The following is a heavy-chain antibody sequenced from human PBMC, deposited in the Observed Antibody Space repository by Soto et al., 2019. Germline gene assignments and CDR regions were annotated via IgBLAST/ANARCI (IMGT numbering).Heavy chain of an antibody. D-gene: IGHD3-22*01. Sequence: VGSLRLSCASSVFTFRNYAMHCVRHSPGKWLEWVAVISDDGINKYYADSVKGRFTISRDNSRSTLHLQMNSLRAEDTAVYYCARDWHYSDSTGYFEYWGQGTQV. J-gene: IGHJ4*02. V-gene: IGHV3-30-3*01. CDR2: ISDDGINK. CDR3: ARDWHYSDSTGYFEY. CDR1: VFTFRNYA.